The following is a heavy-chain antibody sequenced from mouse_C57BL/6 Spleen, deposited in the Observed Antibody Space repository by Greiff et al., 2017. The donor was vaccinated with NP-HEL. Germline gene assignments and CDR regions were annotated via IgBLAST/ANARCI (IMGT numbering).Heavy chain of an antibody. D-gene: IGHD1-1*01. J-gene: IGHJ2*01. CDR2: INPNNGGT. CDR1: GYTFTDYY. V-gene: IGHV1-26*01. Sequence: EVQLQQSGPELVKPGASVKISCKASGYTFTDYYMNWVKQSHGKSLEWIGDINPNNGGTSYNQKFKGKAKLTVDKSSSTAYMELRSLTSEDSAVYYCARSGYYYGWGWGHGTTLTVSS. CDR3: ARSGYYYGWG.